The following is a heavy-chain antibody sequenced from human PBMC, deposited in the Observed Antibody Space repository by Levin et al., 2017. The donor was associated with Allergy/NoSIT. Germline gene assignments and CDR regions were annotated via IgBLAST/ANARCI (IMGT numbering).Heavy chain of an antibody. D-gene: IGHD6-19*01. CDR1: GSTFSTYP. Sequence: GGSLRLSCAASGSTFSTYPMHWVRQAPGKGLEWVADISYDGNNKFYADSVKGRFTISRDNSKSTLYLQMDSLRPEDTAVYYCARDPVGYSSGWSRYDYWGQGTLVTVSS. V-gene: IGHV3-30-3*01. CDR3: ARDPVGYSSGWSRYDY. J-gene: IGHJ4*02. CDR2: ISYDGNNK.